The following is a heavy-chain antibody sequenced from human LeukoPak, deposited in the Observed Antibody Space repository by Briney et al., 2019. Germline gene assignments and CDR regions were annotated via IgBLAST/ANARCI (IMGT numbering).Heavy chain of an antibody. CDR2: INQDGSDK. CDR3: LREETIVVIREPPP. D-gene: IGHD3-22*01. CDR1: GFTFSSYW. J-gene: IGHJ4*02. Sequence: GGSLRLSCAASGFTFSSYWMAWVRQAPGKGLEWVANINQDGSDKYYVDSVKGRFTISRDNAKNSLYLQMNSLRAEDTAIYYCLREETIVVIREPPPRGQGTLVTVSS. V-gene: IGHV3-7*01.